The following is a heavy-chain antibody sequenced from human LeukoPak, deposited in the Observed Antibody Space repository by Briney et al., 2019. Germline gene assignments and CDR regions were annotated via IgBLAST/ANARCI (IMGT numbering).Heavy chain of an antibody. CDR1: GYTFTSYY. D-gene: IGHD3-10*01. Sequence: GASVKVSCKASGYTFTSYYMHWVRQAPGQGLEWMGIINPSGGSTNYAQKFQGRVTITADKSTSTAYMELSSLRSEDTAVYYCGSGSYYEGFDYWGQGTLVTVSS. CDR2: INPSGGST. CDR3: GSGSYYEGFDY. V-gene: IGHV1-46*01. J-gene: IGHJ4*02.